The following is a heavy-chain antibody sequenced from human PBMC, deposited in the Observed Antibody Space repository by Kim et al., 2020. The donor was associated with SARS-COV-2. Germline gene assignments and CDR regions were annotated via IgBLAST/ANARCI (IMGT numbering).Heavy chain of an antibody. D-gene: IGHD5-18*01. V-gene: IGHV4-34*01. CDR3: ARRGYSYGPTTYYYYGMDV. Sequence: SETLSLTCAVYGVSFSGYYWSWIRQPPGKGLEWIGEINHSGSTNYNPSLKSRVTISVDTSKNQFSLKLSSVTAADTAVYYCARRGYSYGPTTYYYYGMDVWGQGTTVTVSS. CDR2: INHSGST. CDR1: GVSFSGYY. J-gene: IGHJ6*02.